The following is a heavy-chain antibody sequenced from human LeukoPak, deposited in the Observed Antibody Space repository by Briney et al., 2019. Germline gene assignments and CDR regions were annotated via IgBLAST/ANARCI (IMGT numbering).Heavy chain of an antibody. J-gene: IGHJ5*02. Sequence: PSETLSLTCTVSGGSISSGDYYWSWIRQPPGEGLEWIGYIYYSGSTYYNPSLKSRVTISVDTSKNQFSLKLSSVTAADTAVYYCARDLRGFNWFDPWGQGTLVTVSS. CDR1: GGSISSGDYY. CDR3: ARDLRGFNWFDP. D-gene: IGHD3-16*01. V-gene: IGHV4-30-4*08. CDR2: IYYSGST.